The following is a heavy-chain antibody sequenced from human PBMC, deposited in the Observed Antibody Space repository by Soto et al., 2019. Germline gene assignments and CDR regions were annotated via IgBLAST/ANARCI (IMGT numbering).Heavy chain of an antibody. CDR3: ARSGGLDD. V-gene: IGHV1-3*01. CDR2: INAANGNT. D-gene: IGHD3-10*01. Sequence: QVQLVQSGAEVKKPGASVKVSCKASGYSFTSYAIHWVRQAPGQGLECMGWINAANGNTRYSQKFQGRVTITRDTSATTGYMDLSSLTSEDTAVYYCARSGGLDDWGQGTLITVSS. J-gene: IGHJ4*02. CDR1: GYSFTSYA.